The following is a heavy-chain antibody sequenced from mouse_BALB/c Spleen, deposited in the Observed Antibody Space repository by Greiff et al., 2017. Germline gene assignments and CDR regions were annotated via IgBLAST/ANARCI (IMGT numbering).Heavy chain of an antibody. D-gene: IGHD1-1*01. CDR3: TRKANYYGKGYWYFDV. J-gene: IGHJ1*01. CDR1: GYTFTSYW. CDR2: IYPGSGST. Sequence: LQQPGSELVRPGASVKLSCKASGYTFTSYWMHWVKQRPGQGLEWIGNIYPGSGSTNYDEKFKSKATLTVDTSSSTAYMQLSSLTSEDSAVYYWTRKANYYGKGYWYFDVWGAGTTVTVSS. V-gene: IGHV1S22*01.